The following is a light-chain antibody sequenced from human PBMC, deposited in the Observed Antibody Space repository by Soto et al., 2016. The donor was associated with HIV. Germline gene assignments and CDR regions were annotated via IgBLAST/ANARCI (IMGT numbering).Light chain of an antibody. J-gene: IGKJ1*01. CDR3: QQYNNYQWT. V-gene: IGKV1-5*03. Sequence: DIQLTQSPSTLSAAVGDRVTITCRASQSVNDWLAWYQQKPGTPPSLLIYKVSTLESGVPSRFSGVGFGTDFTLTISTLQPEDSAIYYCQQYNNYQWTFGQGTKVEIK. CDR1: QSVNDW. CDR2: KVS.